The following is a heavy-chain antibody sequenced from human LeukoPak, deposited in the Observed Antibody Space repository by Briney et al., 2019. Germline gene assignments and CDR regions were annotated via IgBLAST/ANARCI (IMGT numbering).Heavy chain of an antibody. V-gene: IGHV4-39*01. Sequence: SETLSLTCAVYGGSFSSYYWGWIRQPPGKGLEWIGSIYYSGSTYYNPSLKSRVTISVDTSKNQFSLKLSSVTAADTAVYYCARTFDGRRQYYFDYWGQGTLVTVSS. CDR3: ARTFDGRRQYYFDY. CDR1: GGSFSSYY. J-gene: IGHJ4*02. D-gene: IGHD3-9*01. CDR2: IYYSGST.